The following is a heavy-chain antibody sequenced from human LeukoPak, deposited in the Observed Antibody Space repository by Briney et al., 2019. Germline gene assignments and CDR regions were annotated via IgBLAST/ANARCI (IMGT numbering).Heavy chain of an antibody. D-gene: IGHD3-16*01. CDR3: ARLRLPAYYFDD. CDR2: IFYTGKT. Sequence: KPSETLSLTCNVSGGSIRSNSFYWGWIRQPPGKGLEWLGIIFYTGKTYSNPSLKSRLSISVDTSKNEFSLRLSSVTAADTALYYCARLRLPAYYFDDWGQGTLLTVSS. V-gene: IGHV4-39*01. J-gene: IGHJ4*02. CDR1: GGSIRSNSFY.